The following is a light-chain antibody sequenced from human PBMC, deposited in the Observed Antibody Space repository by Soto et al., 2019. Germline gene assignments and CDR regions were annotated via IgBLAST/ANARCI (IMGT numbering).Light chain of an antibody. CDR2: KAS. V-gene: IGKV1-5*03. Sequence: DIQMTQSPSTLSASVGDRVTITCRASQSISSWLAWYQQKPGKPPNLLIYKASSSESGVPSRFSGSRSGTEFTLTISSLQPDDFATYYCQQYESYPLTFGGGTKVEIK. J-gene: IGKJ4*01. CDR1: QSISSW. CDR3: QQYESYPLT.